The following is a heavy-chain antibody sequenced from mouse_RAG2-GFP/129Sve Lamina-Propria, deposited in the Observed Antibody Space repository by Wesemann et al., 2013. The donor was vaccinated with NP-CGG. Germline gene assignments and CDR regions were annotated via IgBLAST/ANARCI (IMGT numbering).Heavy chain of an antibody. CDR1: GFNIKDDY. Sequence: EVQLQQSGAELVRPGASVKLSCTASGFNIKDDYMHWVKQRPEQGLEWIGWIDPENGDTEYASKFQGKATITADTSSNTAYLQLSSLTSEDTAVYYCTTISSEDYWGQGHHSHSLL. CDR3: TTISSEDY. J-gene: IGHJ2*01. D-gene: IGHD1-1*01. CDR2: IDPENGDT. V-gene: IGHV14-4*01.